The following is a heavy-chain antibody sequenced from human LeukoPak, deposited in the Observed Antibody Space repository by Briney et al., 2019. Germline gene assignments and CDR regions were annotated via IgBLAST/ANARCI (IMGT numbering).Heavy chain of an antibody. D-gene: IGHD1-26*01. V-gene: IGHV3-64*01. CDR1: GVTLSRNP. J-gene: IGHJ4*02. CDR2: ISSNGGST. Sequence: GGSLRLSCAASGVTLSRNPMHWVRQAPGKGLEYVSGISSNGGSTYYANSVKGRFTISTDNSKNTLYLQMGSLRAEDMAVYYCARALVGATRALDYWGQGTLVTVSS. CDR3: ARALVGATRALDY.